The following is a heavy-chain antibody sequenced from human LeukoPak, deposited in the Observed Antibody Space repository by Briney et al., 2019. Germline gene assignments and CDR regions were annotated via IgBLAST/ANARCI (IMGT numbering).Heavy chain of an antibody. V-gene: IGHV4-4*07. Sequence: ASETLSLTCTVSGGSIRTFYWSWIRQPAGKALEYIGRIFTRVSTDYNPSLKRPVTMSVDTSKNQFSLKLSSVTAADTAVYYCARHGNTPYYFASWGQGTLVTVSS. J-gene: IGHJ4*02. CDR2: IFTRVST. CDR1: GGSIRTFY. CDR3: ARHGNTPYYFAS. D-gene: IGHD1/OR15-1a*01.